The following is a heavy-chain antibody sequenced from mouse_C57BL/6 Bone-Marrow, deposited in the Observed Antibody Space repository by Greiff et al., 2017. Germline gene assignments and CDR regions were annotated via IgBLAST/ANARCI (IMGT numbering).Heavy chain of an antibody. Sequence: EVQLQQSGAELVRPGASVKLSCTASGFNIKDDYMHWVKLRPEQGLEWIGWIDPENGDTEYASKFQGKATITADTSSNTAYLQLSSLTSEDTAVYYCTTGYGNYGFDYWGQGTTLTVSS. D-gene: IGHD2-1*01. J-gene: IGHJ2*01. V-gene: IGHV14-4*01. CDR3: TTGYGNYGFDY. CDR2: IDPENGDT. CDR1: GFNIKDDY.